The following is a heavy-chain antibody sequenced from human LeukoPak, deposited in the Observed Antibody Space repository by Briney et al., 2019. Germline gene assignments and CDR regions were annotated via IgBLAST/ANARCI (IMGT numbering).Heavy chain of an antibody. V-gene: IGHV4-61*02. CDR3: ARGPYSYDSSGAFDI. J-gene: IGHJ3*02. CDR1: GDSISSGDYY. Sequence: SQTLSLTCTVSGDSISSGDYYWSWIRQPAGKGLEWIGRISSSWSTNYNPSLKSRVTKSVDTSKNQFSLKLSSVTAADTAVYFCARGPYSYDSSGAFDIWGQGTMVTVSS. D-gene: IGHD3-22*01. CDR2: ISSSWST.